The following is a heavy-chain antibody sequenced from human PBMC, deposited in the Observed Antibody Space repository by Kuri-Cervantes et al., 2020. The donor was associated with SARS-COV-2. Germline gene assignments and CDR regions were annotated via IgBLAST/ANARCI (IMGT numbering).Heavy chain of an antibody. Sequence: ASVKVSCKASGYTFTDYYMHWVRQAPGQGLEWMGWINPNSGGTNYAQKFQGWVAMTRDTSLSTAYMGLSRLRSDDTAVYYGARGEGVRGLMVLFQWRGAGPLDFWGQGTLVTVSS. D-gene: IGHD3-10*01. CDR1: GYTFTDYY. J-gene: IGHJ4*02. CDR2: INPNSGGT. V-gene: IGHV1-2*04. CDR3: ARGEGVRGLMVLFQWRGAGPLDF.